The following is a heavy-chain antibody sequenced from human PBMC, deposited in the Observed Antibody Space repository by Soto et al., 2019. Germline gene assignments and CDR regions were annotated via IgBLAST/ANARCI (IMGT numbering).Heavy chain of an antibody. CDR3: ARDVKAPAAMFEY. J-gene: IGHJ4*02. D-gene: IGHD2-2*01. CDR2: ISYDGSNK. CDR1: GFTFSSYA. Sequence: PGGSLRLSCAASGFTFSSYAMHWVRQAPGKGLEWVAVISYDGSNKYYADSVKGRFTISRDNSKNTLYLQMNSLRAEDTAVYYCARDVKAPAAMFEYWGQGTLVTDSS. V-gene: IGHV3-30-3*01.